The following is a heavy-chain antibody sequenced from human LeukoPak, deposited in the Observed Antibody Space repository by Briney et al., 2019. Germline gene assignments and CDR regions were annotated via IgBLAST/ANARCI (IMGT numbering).Heavy chain of an antibody. CDR3: ARQGGGFDY. CDR2: INVGNGNT. V-gene: IGHV1-3*01. CDR1: GYSFTTYT. D-gene: IGHD3-16*01. J-gene: IGHJ4*02. Sequence: ASVKVSCKASGYSFTTYTIHWVRQAPGQRLEWMGWINVGNGNTKYSQNFQGRVTITRDTSASTAYVELSSLRSEDTAVYYCARQGGGFDYWGQGTLVTVSS.